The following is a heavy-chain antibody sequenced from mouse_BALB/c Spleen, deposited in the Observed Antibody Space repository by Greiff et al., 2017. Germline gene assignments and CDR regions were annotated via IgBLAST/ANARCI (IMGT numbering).Heavy chain of an antibody. CDR2: IWTGGGT. Sequence: VKLMESGPGLVAPSQSLSITCTVSGFSLTSYDISWIRQPPGKGLEWLGVIWTGGGTNYNSAFMSRLSISKDNSKSQVFLKMNSLQTDDTAIYYCVRGPTPLFAYWGQGTLVTVSA. CDR3: VRGPTPLFAY. CDR1: GFSLTSYD. D-gene: IGHD2-10*01. V-gene: IGHV2-9-2*01. J-gene: IGHJ3*01.